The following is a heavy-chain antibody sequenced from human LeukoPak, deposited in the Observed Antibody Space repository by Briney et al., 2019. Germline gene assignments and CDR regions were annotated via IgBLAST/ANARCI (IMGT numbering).Heavy chain of an antibody. V-gene: IGHV3-30-3*01. CDR2: ISYDGSNK. Sequence: GGSLRLSCAASGFTFSSYAMHWVRQAPGKGLEWVAVISYDGSNKYYADSVKGRFTISRDNSKNTLYLQMNSLRAEDTAVYYCAREMVRGAYYFDYWGQGTLVTVSS. CDR1: GFTFSSYA. J-gene: IGHJ4*02. D-gene: IGHD3-10*01. CDR3: AREMVRGAYYFDY.